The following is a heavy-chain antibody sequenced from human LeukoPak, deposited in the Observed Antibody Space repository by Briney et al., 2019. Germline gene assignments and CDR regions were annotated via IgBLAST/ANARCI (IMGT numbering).Heavy chain of an antibody. CDR3: ARVVDTAPYYFDY. V-gene: IGHV4-34*01. J-gene: IGHJ4*02. Sequence: SETLSLTCGVHGGSFSGYFWSWIRQPPGKGLQWIGEIYHSGSTSYNPSLKSRVTIAVDKFRNQFSLKLTSVIAADTAVYYCARVVDTAPYYFDYWGQGTLVTVSS. D-gene: IGHD5-18*01. CDR1: GGSFSGYF. CDR2: IYHSGST.